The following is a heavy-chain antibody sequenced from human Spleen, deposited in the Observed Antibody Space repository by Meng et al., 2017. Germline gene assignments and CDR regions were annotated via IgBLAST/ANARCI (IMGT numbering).Heavy chain of an antibody. D-gene: IGHD6-13*01. CDR3: ARRSSSGWYSFSAFNI. Sequence: SETLSLTCVVSGGSFSDYYWSWIRQPPGRGLEWIGDIYDSGSTNYNPSLKSRVTISIDTSKNQFSLKLRSVTAADTAVYYCARRSSSGWYSFSAFNIWGQGTMVTVSS. J-gene: IGHJ3*02. V-gene: IGHV4-34*01. CDR1: GGSFSDYY. CDR2: IYDSGST.